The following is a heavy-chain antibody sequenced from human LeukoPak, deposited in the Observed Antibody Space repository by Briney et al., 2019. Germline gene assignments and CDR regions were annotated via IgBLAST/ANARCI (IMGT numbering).Heavy chain of an antibody. J-gene: IGHJ6*03. Sequence: SGGSLRLSFSASGFNYSSYTMNWVRQAPGMGLEWLSYISASRDITYYADSVKGRFTISRDNAKNSLYLQMNSLRAEDTAVYYCVRGSLASGVVVYYYYYLDVWGKGTTVTVSS. CDR3: VRGSLASGVVVYYYYYLDV. V-gene: IGHV3-48*01. D-gene: IGHD3-3*01. CDR2: ISASRDIT. CDR1: GFNYSSYT.